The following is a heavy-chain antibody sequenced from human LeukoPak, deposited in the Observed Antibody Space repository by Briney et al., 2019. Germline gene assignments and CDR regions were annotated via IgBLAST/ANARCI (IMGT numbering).Heavy chain of an antibody. CDR2: IRSKANSYAT. CDR1: GFSFSGAG. Sequence: GGSLRLSCAASGFSFSGAGMHWVRQASGKGLEWVGRIRSKANSYATAYAASVKGRFTISRDDSKNTAYLQMNSLKTEDTAIYYCTRLGGCGGYCDYWGQGTLVTVSS. CDR3: TRLGGCGGYCDY. V-gene: IGHV3-73*01. J-gene: IGHJ4*02. D-gene: IGHD2-21*01.